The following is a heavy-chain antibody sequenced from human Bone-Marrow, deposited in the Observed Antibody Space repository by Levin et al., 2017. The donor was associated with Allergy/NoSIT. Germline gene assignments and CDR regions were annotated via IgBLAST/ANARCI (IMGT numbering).Heavy chain of an antibody. CDR3: AKAATTVMLDGSYLDV. Sequence: PGESLKISCTISGFIFADYAMNWVRQAPGRGMEWVSSLDGSSGKTHYADVVKGRFTICREYSKNMLLLQMNSLRVEDAARYSCAKAATTVMLDGSYLDVWGEGTAVTVSS. J-gene: IGHJ6*03. V-gene: IGHV3-23*01. D-gene: IGHD4-17*01. CDR2: LDGSSGKT. CDR1: GFIFADYA.